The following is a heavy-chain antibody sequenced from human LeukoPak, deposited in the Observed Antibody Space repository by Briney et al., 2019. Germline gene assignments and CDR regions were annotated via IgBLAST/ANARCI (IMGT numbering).Heavy chain of an antibody. CDR1: GDSLSRSS. V-gene: IGHV4-59*08. J-gene: IGHJ2*01. CDR3: VRHWVHDFGGSDWYFDL. Sequence: SETLSLTCTVSGDSLSRSSWSWIRQSPGGGLEWIGYMFYGGTTNHNPSLKGRVTMSMVTSKDQFSLSPSSVTAADTAVYFCVRHWVHDFGGSDWYFDLWGRGTLVTVSS. D-gene: IGHD4-23*01. CDR2: MFYGGTT.